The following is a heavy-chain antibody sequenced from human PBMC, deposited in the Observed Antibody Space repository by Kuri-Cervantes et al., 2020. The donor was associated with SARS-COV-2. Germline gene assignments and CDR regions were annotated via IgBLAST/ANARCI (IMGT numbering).Heavy chain of an antibody. CDR1: GYTFSTYT. CDR2: ISASGNTP. CDR3: SRGRQWGQDN. J-gene: IGHJ4*02. Sequence: GGSLRLSCVGAGYTFSTYTMSWVRQAPGKGLEWVAAISASGNTPFYADSVKGRFTISRDNSKTTLYLQMDNLRDEDAAVYYCSRGRQWGQDNWGQGTLVTVSS. V-gene: IGHV3-23*01. D-gene: IGHD2-15*01.